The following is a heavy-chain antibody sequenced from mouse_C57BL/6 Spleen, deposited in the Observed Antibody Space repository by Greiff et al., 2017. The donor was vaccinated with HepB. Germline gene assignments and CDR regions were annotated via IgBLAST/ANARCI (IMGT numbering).Heavy chain of an antibody. Sequence: EVKLMESGPGLVKPSQSLSLTCSVTGYSITSGYYWNWIRQFPGNKLEWMGYISYDGSNNYNPSLKNRISITRDTSKNQFFLKLNSVTTEDTATYYCAREVLGRGEYYCDYWGQGTTLTVSS. CDR2: ISYDGSN. V-gene: IGHV3-6*01. CDR1: GYSITSGYY. CDR3: AREVLGRGEYYCDY. D-gene: IGHD4-1*01. J-gene: IGHJ2*01.